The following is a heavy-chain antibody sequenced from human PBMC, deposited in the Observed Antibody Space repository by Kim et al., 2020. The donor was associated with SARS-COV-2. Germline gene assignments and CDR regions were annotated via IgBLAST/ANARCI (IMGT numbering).Heavy chain of an antibody. J-gene: IGHJ4*02. Sequence: DDTTFSQKFRGRVTITRDTSASTAYMGVTSLRSEDTAMYYCARGSGWAFDYWGQGTLLTVAS. V-gene: IGHV1-3*01. CDR3: ARGSGWAFDY. CDR2: DDT. D-gene: IGHD6-19*01.